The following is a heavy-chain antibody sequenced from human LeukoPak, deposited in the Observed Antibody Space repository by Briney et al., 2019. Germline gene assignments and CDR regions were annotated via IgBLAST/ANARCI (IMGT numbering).Heavy chain of an antibody. Sequence: SETLSLTCAVYGGSFSGYYWSWIRQPPGKGLEWIWEINHSGSTNYNPSLKSRVTISVDTSKNQFSLKLSSVTAADTAVYYCARGLSGGVAARQRRFDYWGHGTLVIVSS. CDR2: INHSGST. V-gene: IGHV4-34*01. CDR1: GGSFSGYY. J-gene: IGHJ4*01. D-gene: IGHD6-6*01. CDR3: ARGLSGGVAARQRRFDY.